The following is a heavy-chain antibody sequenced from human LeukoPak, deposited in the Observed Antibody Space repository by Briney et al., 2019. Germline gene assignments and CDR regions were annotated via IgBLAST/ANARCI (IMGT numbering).Heavy chain of an antibody. CDR1: GGSIRSHY. CDR3: AREGTDQYYYDYMDV. Sequence: SETLSLTCTVSGGSIRSHYWSSIRQPPGKGLERIGYIYYSGSTNYNPSLKSRVTISLDTSKNQFSLNLSSVTAADTAVYYCAREGTDQYYYDYMDVWGKGTTVTVSS. V-gene: IGHV4-59*11. D-gene: IGHD3-10*01. CDR2: IYYSGST. J-gene: IGHJ6*03.